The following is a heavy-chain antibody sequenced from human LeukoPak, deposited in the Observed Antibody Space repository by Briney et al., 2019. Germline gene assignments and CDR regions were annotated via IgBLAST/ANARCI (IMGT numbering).Heavy chain of an antibody. J-gene: IGHJ4*02. D-gene: IGHD6-19*01. CDR2: IYYSGST. CDR3: ARFSSGWYSGDY. V-gene: IGHV4-39*01. CDR1: GVSISSSSYY. Sequence: PSETLSLTCTVPGVSISSSSYYWGWIRQPPGKGLEWIGSIYYSGSTYYNPSLKSRVTISVDTSKKQFSLKLSSVTAADTAVYYCARFSSGWYSGDYWGQGTLVTVSS.